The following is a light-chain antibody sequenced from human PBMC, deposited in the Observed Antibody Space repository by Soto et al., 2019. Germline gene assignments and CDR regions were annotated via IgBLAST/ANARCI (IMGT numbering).Light chain of an antibody. J-gene: IGLJ3*02. V-gene: IGLV4-60*03. CDR2: VEDSGTY. Sequence: QPVLTQSSSASASLGSSVTLTCTLSNGHRGYSIAWHQQQPGKAPRFLMKVEDSGTYNKGSGVPGRFSCSSSGADRYLTISNLHSEDEAEYYCETLDSNTWVFGGGTKLTVL. CDR1: NGHRGYS. CDR3: ETLDSNTWV.